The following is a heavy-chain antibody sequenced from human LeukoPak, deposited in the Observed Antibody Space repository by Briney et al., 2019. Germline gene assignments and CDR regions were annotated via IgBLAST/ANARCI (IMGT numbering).Heavy chain of an antibody. CDR2: ISWNSGSI. V-gene: IGHV3-9*01. Sequence: GGSLRLSCAASGFTFDDYAMHWVRQAPGKGLEWVSGISWNSGSIGYADSVKGRFTISRDNAKNTLYLQMNSLRAEDTAVYYCARGGPYYYDSSGYYGFDNWGQGTLVTVSS. J-gene: IGHJ4*02. CDR1: GFTFDDYA. CDR3: ARGGPYYYDSSGYYGFDN. D-gene: IGHD3-22*01.